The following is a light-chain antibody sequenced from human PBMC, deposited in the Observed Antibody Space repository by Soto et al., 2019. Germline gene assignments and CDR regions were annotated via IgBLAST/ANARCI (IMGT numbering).Light chain of an antibody. J-gene: IGLJ2*01. CDR3: SSYAGSNNFV. CDR1: SSDVGGYNY. CDR2: EVS. Sequence: QSALTQPPSASGSPGQSVTISCTGTSSDVGGYNYVSWYQQHPGKARKLMIYEVSKRPSGVPDRFSGSKSGNTASLTVSGLQAEDEADYYCSSYAGSNNFVFGGGTKLTVL. V-gene: IGLV2-8*01.